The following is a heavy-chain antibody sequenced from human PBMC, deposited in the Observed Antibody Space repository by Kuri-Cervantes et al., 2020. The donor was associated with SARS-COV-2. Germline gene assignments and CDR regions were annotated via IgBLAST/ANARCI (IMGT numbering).Heavy chain of an antibody. J-gene: IGHJ5*02. CDR3: AREGCSSTSCYSAWFDP. Sequence: ASVKVSCKVSGYFLAESSIHWVRQAPGKGLEWMGRFDPDDAETNYAQDFRGRVTMTEDTSTDTAYMELRSLRSEDTAVYYCAREGCSSTSCYSAWFDPWGQGTLVTVSS. V-gene: IGHV1-24*01. D-gene: IGHD2-2*01. CDR1: GYFLAESS. CDR2: FDPDDAET.